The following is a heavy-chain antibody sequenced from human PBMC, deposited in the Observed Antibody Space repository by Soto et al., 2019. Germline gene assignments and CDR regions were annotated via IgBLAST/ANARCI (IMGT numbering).Heavy chain of an antibody. CDR3: ARVFYSGYDFWSGYYKSPRYYYYYMDV. CDR2: INHSGST. D-gene: IGHD3-3*01. J-gene: IGHJ6*03. Sequence: SETLSLTCAVYGGSFSGYYWSWIRQPPGKGLEWIGEINHSGSTNYNPSLKSRVTLSVDTSKNQFSLKLSSVTAADTAVYYCARVFYSGYDFWSGYYKSPRYYYYYMDVWGKGTTVTVSS. V-gene: IGHV4-34*01. CDR1: GGSFSGYY.